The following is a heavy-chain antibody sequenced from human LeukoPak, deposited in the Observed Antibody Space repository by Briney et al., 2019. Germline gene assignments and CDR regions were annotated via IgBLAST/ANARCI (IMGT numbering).Heavy chain of an antibody. Sequence: PGGSLRLSCAASGFTFSSYSMNWVRQAPGKGLEWVSSISSSSSYIYYADSVKGRFTISRDNAKNSLYLQMNSLRAEDTAVYYCARDGRPHYYYMDVWGKGTTVTVSS. CDR1: GFTFSSYS. V-gene: IGHV3-21*01. CDR3: ARDGRPHYYYMDV. J-gene: IGHJ6*03. D-gene: IGHD6-6*01. CDR2: ISSSSSYI.